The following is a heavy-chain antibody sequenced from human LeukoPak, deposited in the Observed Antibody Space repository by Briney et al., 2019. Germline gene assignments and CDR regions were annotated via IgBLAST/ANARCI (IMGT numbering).Heavy chain of an antibody. CDR1: GFTFSSYA. V-gene: IGHV3-30-3*01. Sequence: QPGGSLRLSCAASGFTFSSYAMHWVRQAPGKGLEWVAVISYDGSNKYYADSVKGRFTISRDNSKNTLYLQMNSLRAEDTAVYYCARDPGVTYWNRGGWYFDYWGQGTLVTVSS. J-gene: IGHJ4*02. CDR3: ARDPGVTYWNRGGWYFDY. CDR2: ISYDGSNK. D-gene: IGHD1-1*01.